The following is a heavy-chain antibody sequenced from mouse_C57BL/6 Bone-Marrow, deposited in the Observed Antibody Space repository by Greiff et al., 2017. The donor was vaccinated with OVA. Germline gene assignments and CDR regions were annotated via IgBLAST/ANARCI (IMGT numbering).Heavy chain of an antibody. V-gene: IGHV5-4*01. J-gene: IGHJ2*01. CDR3: ARDRAYPYYFDY. Sequence: EVKLVESGGGLVKPGGSLKLSCAASGFTFSSYAMSWVRQSPEKRLEWVANISDGGSHTYYPDNVKGRFNITKDNAKNNLYLQLNHLKSEDTAMYYCARDRAYPYYFDYWGQGTTLTVSS. CDR2: ISDGGSHT. CDR1: GFTFSSYA. D-gene: IGHD3-1*01.